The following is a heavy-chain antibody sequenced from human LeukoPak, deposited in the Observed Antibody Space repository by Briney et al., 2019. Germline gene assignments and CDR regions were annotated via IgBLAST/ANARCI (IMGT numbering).Heavy chain of an antibody. CDR2: IYYSGST. V-gene: IGHV4-31*02. CDR1: GGCIRSGGYY. D-gene: IGHD6-13*01. CDR3: ARGTGRAAAGTRAFDI. Sequence: PSQTLSLTCTVSGGCIRSGGYYWSWIRQHPGKGLEWIGYIYYSGSTYYNPSLKSRVTISVDTSKNQFSLKLSSVTAADTAVYYCARGTGRAAAGTRAFDIWGQGTMVTVSS. J-gene: IGHJ3*02.